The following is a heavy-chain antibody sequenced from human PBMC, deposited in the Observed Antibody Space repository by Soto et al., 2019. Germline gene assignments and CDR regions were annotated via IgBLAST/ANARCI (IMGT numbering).Heavy chain of an antibody. CDR3: ASSLVSPYYYYGMDV. D-gene: IGHD3-10*01. J-gene: IGHJ6*02. V-gene: IGHV1-18*01. CDR1: GYTFTSYG. Sequence: GASVKVSCKASGYTFTSYGISLVRQAPGQGLEWMGWISAYNGNTNYAQKLQGRVTMTTDTSTSTAYMELRSLRSDDTAVYYCASSLVSPYYYYGMDVWGQGTTVTV. CDR2: ISAYNGNT.